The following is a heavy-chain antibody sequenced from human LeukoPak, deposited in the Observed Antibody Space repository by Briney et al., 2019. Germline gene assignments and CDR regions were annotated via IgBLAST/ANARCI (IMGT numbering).Heavy chain of an antibody. CDR1: GYTFTGYY. V-gene: IGHV1-2*02. CDR3: AREILYGLVLGNFDY. Sequence: ASVKVSCKASGYTFTGYYMHWVRPAPGQGLEWMGWINPNSGGTNYAQKFQGRVTVTRDTSISTAYMELSRMRSDDTAVYYCAREILYGLVLGNFDYWGQGTLVTVSS. J-gene: IGHJ4*02. D-gene: IGHD6-19*01. CDR2: INPNSGGT.